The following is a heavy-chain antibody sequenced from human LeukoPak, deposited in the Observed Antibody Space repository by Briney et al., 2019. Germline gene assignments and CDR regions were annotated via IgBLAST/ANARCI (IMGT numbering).Heavy chain of an antibody. Sequence: ASVNVSCKASGNIFTAYSMHWVRQAPGQGLEWMGWIIPNSGGTNYAQKFQGRVTMTRDRSISTAYMELSSLRSDDTAVYYCARSNGYCSSTTCNEFDYWGQGTLVTVSS. CDR3: ARSNGYCSSTTCNEFDY. J-gene: IGHJ4*02. D-gene: IGHD2-2*01. CDR2: IIPNSGGT. CDR1: GNIFTAYS. V-gene: IGHV1-2*02.